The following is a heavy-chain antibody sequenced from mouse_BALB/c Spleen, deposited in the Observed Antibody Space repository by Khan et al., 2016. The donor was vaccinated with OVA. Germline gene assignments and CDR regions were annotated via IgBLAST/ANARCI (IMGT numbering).Heavy chain of an antibody. J-gene: IGHJ2*01. D-gene: IGHD2-1*01. V-gene: IGHV5-9-3*01. CDR2: ISSGGSLT. CDR1: GFTFSSYA. Sequence: EVELVESGGGLVKPGGSLKVSCAASGFTFSSYAMSWVRQTPEKRLEWVATISSGGSLTYYPDSVQGRFTISRDNGKNTLYLLMSSLMSEDTATYYCVRVYFGYFDYWGQGTTLTVSS. CDR3: VRVYFGYFDY.